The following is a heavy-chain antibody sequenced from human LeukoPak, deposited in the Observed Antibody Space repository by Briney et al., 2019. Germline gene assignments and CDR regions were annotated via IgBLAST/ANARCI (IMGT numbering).Heavy chain of an antibody. CDR2: INHSGST. D-gene: IGHD3-3*01. CDR1: GGSFSGFY. V-gene: IGHV4-34*01. J-gene: IGHJ3*02. Sequence: SETLSLTCAVYGGSFSGFYWSWIRQPPGKGLEWIGEINHSGSTNYNPSLKSRVTISVDTSKNQFSLKLSSVTAADTAVYYCARAPPLITYYDFWSGSRDAFDIWGQGTMVTVSS. CDR3: ARAPPLITYYDFWSGSRDAFDI.